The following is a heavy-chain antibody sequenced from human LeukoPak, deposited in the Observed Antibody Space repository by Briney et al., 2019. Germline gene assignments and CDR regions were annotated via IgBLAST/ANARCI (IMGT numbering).Heavy chain of an antibody. Sequence: SETLSLTCAVYGGSFSGYYWSWIRQPPGKGLEWIGEINHSGSTNYNPSLKSRVTISVDKSKNQLSLKLSSVTAADTAVYYCARFPMTTVTTHFDYWGQGTLVTVSS. CDR1: GGSFSGYY. V-gene: IGHV4-34*01. CDR3: ARFPMTTVTTHFDY. CDR2: INHSGST. J-gene: IGHJ4*02. D-gene: IGHD4-11*01.